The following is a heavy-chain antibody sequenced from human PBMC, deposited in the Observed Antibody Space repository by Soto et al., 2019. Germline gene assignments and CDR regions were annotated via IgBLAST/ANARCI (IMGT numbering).Heavy chain of an antibody. CDR3: AREESMTTVTDGYFDL. CDR1: GGTFSSYT. D-gene: IGHD4-17*01. Sequence: QVQLVQSGAEVKKPGSSVKVSCKASGGTFSSYTISWVRQAPGQGLEWMGRIIPILGIANYAQKFQGRVTITADKSTSTAYMELSSLRSEDTAVYYCAREESMTTVTDGYFDLWGRGTLVTVSS. J-gene: IGHJ2*01. V-gene: IGHV1-69*08. CDR2: IIPILGIA.